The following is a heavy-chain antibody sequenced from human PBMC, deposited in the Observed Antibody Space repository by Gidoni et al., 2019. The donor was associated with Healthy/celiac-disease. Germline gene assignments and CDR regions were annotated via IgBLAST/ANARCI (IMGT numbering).Heavy chain of an antibody. D-gene: IGHD5-12*01. CDR2: ISWNSGSI. V-gene: IGHV3-9*01. Sequence: EVQLVESGGGLVQPGRSLRLSWAASGLTFDDYAMHWVRQAPGKGLEWVSGISWNSGSIGYADSVKGRFTISRDNAKNSLYLQMNSLRAEDTALYYCAKDMRPGDGYKFSWFDPWGQGTLVTVSS. J-gene: IGHJ5*02. CDR3: AKDMRPGDGYKFSWFDP. CDR1: GLTFDDYA.